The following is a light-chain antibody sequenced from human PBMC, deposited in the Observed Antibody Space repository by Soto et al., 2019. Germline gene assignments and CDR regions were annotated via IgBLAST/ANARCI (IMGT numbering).Light chain of an antibody. CDR3: MQATHSPWA. V-gene: IGKV2-24*01. CDR1: QSLVYSDGNTY. Sequence: DLVLTQAPLSSPVTLGQPASISCRSSQSLVYSDGNTYLSWLHQRPGQPPRLLIYKISKRFSGVPDRFSGSGAGTDFTLTITRVEAEDVGVYYCMQATHSPWAFGQETKVEIK. CDR2: KIS. J-gene: IGKJ1*01.